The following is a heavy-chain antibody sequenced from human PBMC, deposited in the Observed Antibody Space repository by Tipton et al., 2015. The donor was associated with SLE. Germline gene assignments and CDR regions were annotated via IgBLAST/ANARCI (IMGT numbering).Heavy chain of an antibody. J-gene: IGHJ3*02. CDR2: IYYSGST. CDR1: GGSISSYY. CDR3: ARGLGRIAVRGAFDI. Sequence: TLSLTCTVSGGSISSYYWSWIRQPPGKGLEWIGYIYYSGSTNYNPSLKSRVTMSVDTSKHQFSLKLHSVTAADTAVYYCARGLGRIAVRGAFDIWGQGTMVTVSS. V-gene: IGHV4-59*12. D-gene: IGHD6-6*01.